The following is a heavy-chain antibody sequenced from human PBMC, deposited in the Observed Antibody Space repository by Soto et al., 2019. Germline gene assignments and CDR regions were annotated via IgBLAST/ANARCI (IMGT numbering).Heavy chain of an antibody. V-gene: IGHV3-23*01. CDR2: ISGSGGST. D-gene: IGHD6-19*01. CDR1: GFTFSSYA. CDR3: ARERAVAGDAFDI. Sequence: EVQLLESGGGLVQPGGSPRLSCAASGFTFSSYAMSWVRQAPGKGLEWVSAISGSGGSTYYADSVKGRFTISRDNSKNTLYLQMNSLRAEDTAVYYCARERAVAGDAFDIWGQGTMVTVSS. J-gene: IGHJ3*02.